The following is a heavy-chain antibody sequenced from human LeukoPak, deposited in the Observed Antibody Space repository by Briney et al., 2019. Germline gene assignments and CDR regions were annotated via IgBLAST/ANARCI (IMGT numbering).Heavy chain of an antibody. V-gene: IGHV5-51*01. CDR3: ARQADYNLLTGYYKGHLDC. CDR2: IYPGDSDT. J-gene: IGHJ4*02. D-gene: IGHD3-9*01. CDR1: GYSFTSYR. Sequence: GESLKISCKGSGYSFTSYRIGWVRQMPGKGLEWMGIIYPGDSDTRYSPSFRGQVTISADKSINTAYLQWNSLKASDTAMYYCARQADYNLLTGYYKGHLDCWGQGTLVTVSS.